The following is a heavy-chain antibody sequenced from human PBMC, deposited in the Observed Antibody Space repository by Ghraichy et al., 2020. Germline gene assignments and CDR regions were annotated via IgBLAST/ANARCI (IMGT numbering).Heavy chain of an antibody. J-gene: IGHJ6*03. D-gene: IGHD3-10*01. CDR1: GFTFNNFA. Sequence: GGSLRLSCAASGFTFNNFALHWVRQAPGKGLEWVSVMLHDGSTKYYADSVKGRLTISRDNSKNMLYLQMNSLRPEDTAVYYCARDGLGYYYYMDVWGKGTTVTVSS. V-gene: IGHV3-30*04. CDR3: ARDGLGYYYYMDV. CDR2: MLHDGSTK.